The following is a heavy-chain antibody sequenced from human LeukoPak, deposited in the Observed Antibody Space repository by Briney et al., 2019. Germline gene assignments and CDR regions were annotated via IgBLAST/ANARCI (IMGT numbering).Heavy chain of an antibody. CDR2: ISYDGSNE. CDR3: AREGWELLDP. CDR1: GFTFSSYA. J-gene: IGHJ5*02. Sequence: GGSLRLSCAASGFTFSSYAMHWVRQAPGKGLEWVAVISYDGSNEYYADSVKGRFTISRDNSKNTLYLQMNSLRAEDTAVYYCAREGWELLDPWGQGTLVTVSS. D-gene: IGHD1-26*01. V-gene: IGHV3-30-3*01.